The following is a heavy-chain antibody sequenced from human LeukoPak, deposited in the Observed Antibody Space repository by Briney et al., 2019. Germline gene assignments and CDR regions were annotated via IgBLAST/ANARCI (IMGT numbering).Heavy chain of an antibody. D-gene: IGHD2-2*01. CDR2: IRYDGSNK. V-gene: IGHV3-30*02. J-gene: IGHJ4*02. CDR3: AKVEYRYCSSTSCYGFDY. Sequence: PGGSLRLSCAASGFTFSSYGMHWVRQAPGKGLEWVAFIRYDGSNKYYADSVKGRFTISRDNSKNTLYLQMSSLRAEDTAVYYCAKVEYRYCSSTSCYGFDYWGQGTLVTVSS. CDR1: GFTFSSYG.